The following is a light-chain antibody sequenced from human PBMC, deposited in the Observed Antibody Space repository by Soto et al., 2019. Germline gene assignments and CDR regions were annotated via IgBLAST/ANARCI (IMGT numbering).Light chain of an antibody. CDR3: CSYAGGYTYL. CDR1: NNDIGDSDY. J-gene: IGLJ1*01. Sequence: QSALTQPASVSGSPGQSITISCTGTNNDIGDSDYVSWYQQPPGKAPKLIIFEVANRPSGVSSRFSGSKSGTTMSLTISGLQAEDEADYFCCSYAGGYTYLFGTGTKVTV. CDR2: EVA. V-gene: IGLV2-14*01.